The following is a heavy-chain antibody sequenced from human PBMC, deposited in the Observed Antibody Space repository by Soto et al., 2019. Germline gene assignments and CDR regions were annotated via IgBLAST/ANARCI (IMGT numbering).Heavy chain of an antibody. V-gene: IGHV1-2*02. CDR3: ARSLTEGYCTITGCYTRPLYGMDV. D-gene: IGHD2-2*02. Sequence: ASVKVSCKASGYPFIGYYIHWLRQAPGQGLEWMGWINPNSGGTNYAQKFQGRVTVTRDTPTSTAYMELSRLTSDDTAVYYCARSLTEGYCTITGCYTRPLYGMDVWGQGTTVTVSS. CDR1: GYPFIGYY. J-gene: IGHJ6*02. CDR2: INPNSGGT.